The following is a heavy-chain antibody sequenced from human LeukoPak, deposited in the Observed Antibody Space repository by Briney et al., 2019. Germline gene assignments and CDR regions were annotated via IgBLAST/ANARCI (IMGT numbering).Heavy chain of an antibody. CDR2: IYYSGST. CDR3: VRGPYGSGISNWFDP. Sequence: SWLRQPPGKGLEWIGYIYYSGSTNYNPSLKSRVTISVDTSKNQFSLKLTSVTAADTAVYYCVRGPYGSGISNWFDPWGQGTLVIVSS. J-gene: IGHJ5*02. V-gene: IGHV4-59*01. D-gene: IGHD3-10*01.